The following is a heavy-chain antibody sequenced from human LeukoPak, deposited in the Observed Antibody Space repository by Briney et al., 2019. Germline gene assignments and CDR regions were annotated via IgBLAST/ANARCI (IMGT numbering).Heavy chain of an antibody. V-gene: IGHV3-21*01. CDR1: GFTFSSYS. D-gene: IGHD3-9*01. CDR3: ARDPGGYDILTGYYFPHFDY. J-gene: IGHJ4*02. Sequence: GGSLRLSCAASGFTFSSYSMNWVRHAPGEGLEWVSSISSGSSYIYYADSVKGRFTISRDNAKNSLYLQMNSLRAEDTAVYYCARDPGGYDILTGYYFPHFDYWGQGTLVTVSS. CDR2: ISSGSSYI.